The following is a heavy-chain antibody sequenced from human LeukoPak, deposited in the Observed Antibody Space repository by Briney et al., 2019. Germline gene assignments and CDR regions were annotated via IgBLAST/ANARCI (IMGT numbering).Heavy chain of an antibody. CDR1: GYILAIYN. V-gene: IGHV1-46*01. Sequence: VASVKVSCKASGYILAIYNMHWVRQAPGQGLEWMGVINPETGHTSYAQRFQGRITMTRDMSTTIVYMELSSLRSEDTAVYYCARDSVGASNWFDPWGQGTLVTVSS. CDR2: INPETGHT. J-gene: IGHJ5*02. CDR3: ARDSVGASNWFDP. D-gene: IGHD3-10*01.